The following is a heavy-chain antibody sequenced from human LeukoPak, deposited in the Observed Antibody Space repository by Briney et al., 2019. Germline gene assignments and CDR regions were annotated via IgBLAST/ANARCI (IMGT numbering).Heavy chain of an antibody. V-gene: IGHV3-30*02. Sequence: GGSLRLSCAASGFTFSGSGMHWVGQAPGKGLEWVAFIRYHGSDKFYADSVKGRFTISRDNSKNTLYLQMNSLRPEDTSVYYCARSPTSWYFDYWGQGTLVTVSS. J-gene: IGHJ4*02. CDR2: IRYHGSDK. D-gene: IGHD2-2*01. CDR3: ARSPTSWYFDY. CDR1: GFTFSGSG.